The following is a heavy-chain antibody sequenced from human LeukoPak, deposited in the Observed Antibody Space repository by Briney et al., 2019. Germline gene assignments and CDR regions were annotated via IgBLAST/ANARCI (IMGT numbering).Heavy chain of an antibody. D-gene: IGHD3-22*01. V-gene: IGHV3-7*03. Sequence: GGSLRLSCAASGFTFSSYWMSWVRQAPGKGLEWVANIKQDGSEKYYVDSVKGRFTISRDNSKNTLYLQMNSLRAEDTAVYYCAKSRSRGFYYDSSGPLDYWGQGTLVTVSS. CDR3: AKSRSRGFYYDSSGPLDY. CDR2: IKQDGSEK. CDR1: GFTFSSYW. J-gene: IGHJ4*02.